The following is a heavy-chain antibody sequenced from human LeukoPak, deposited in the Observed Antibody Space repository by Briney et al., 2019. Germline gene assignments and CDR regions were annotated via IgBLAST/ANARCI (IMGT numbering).Heavy chain of an antibody. CDR2: IIAIFGTA. V-gene: IGHV1-69*01. CDR3: ARDGEWYCSSTSCYQHYFDY. CDR1: GGTFSSYA. Sequence: ASVKVSCKASGGTFSSYAISWVRQAPGQGLEWMEGIIAIFGTANYAQKFQGRVTITADESTSTAYMELSSLRCEDTAVYYCARDGEWYCSSTSCYQHYFDYWGQGTLVTVSS. J-gene: IGHJ4*02. D-gene: IGHD2-2*01.